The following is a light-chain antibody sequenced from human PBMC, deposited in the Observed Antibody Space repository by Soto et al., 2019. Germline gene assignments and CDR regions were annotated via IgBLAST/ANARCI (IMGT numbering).Light chain of an antibody. J-gene: IGKJ1*01. CDR1: QSISIW. CDR3: QEYSTYTPRT. V-gene: IGKV1-5*03. Sequence: DIQMTQSPSTLSASVGDRVTITCRASQSISIWLAWYQQKPGKAPKILIYKASTLESGVPSRFSGSGAGTAGTLTISSVQPDDFATYYCQEYSTYTPRTFGQGIKVEIK. CDR2: KAS.